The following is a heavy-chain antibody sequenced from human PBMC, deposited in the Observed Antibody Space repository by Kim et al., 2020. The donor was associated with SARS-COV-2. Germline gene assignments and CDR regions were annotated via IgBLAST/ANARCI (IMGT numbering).Heavy chain of an antibody. Sequence: SYAQKFQGRVTMTRDTSTSTVYMELSSLRSEDTAVYYCARAGQTAMVMYYWGQGTLVTVSS. V-gene: IGHV1-46*01. CDR3: ARAGQTAMVMYY. J-gene: IGHJ4*02. D-gene: IGHD5-18*01.